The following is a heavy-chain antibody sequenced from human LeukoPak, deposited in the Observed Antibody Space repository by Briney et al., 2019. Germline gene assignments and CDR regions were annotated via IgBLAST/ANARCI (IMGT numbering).Heavy chain of an antibody. CDR3: VKGSAYFYGSGTHFDY. CDR1: GFTFASYA. CDR2: IGSSGDNT. D-gene: IGHD3-10*01. J-gene: IGHJ4*02. Sequence: GGSLRLPCSASGFTFASYAMYWVRQAPGKGLEYVSAIGSSGDNTHYADSVKGRFTISRDNSKNTLYLQMSSLRAEDTAVYYCVKGSAYFYGSGTHFDYWGQGTLVTVSS. V-gene: IGHV3-64D*06.